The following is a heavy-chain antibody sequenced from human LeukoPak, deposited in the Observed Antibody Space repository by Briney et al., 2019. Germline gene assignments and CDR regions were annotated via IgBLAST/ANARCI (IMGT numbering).Heavy chain of an antibody. V-gene: IGHV4-59*01. J-gene: IGHJ4*02. CDR1: GGSISSYY. CDR3: ARGLYSGSYEFDY. D-gene: IGHD1-26*01. CDR2: IYYSGST. Sequence: PSETLSLTCTFSGGSISSYYWSWIRQPPGKGLEWIGYIYYSGSTNYNPSLKSRVTISVDTSKNQFSLKLSSVTAADTAVYYCARGLYSGSYEFDYWGQGTLVTVS.